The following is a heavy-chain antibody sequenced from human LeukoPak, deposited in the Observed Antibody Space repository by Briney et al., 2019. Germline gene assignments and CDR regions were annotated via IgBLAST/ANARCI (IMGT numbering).Heavy chain of an antibody. CDR1: GGSISSYY. D-gene: IGHD6-6*01. J-gene: IGHJ4*02. Sequence: SETLSLTCTVSGGSISSYYWSWIRQPAGKGLEWIGRIRTSGGTNYNPSLKSRVTMSVDTSKNQFSLKLASMTAADTAVYYCARDEGQLAGYYFDYWGQGTLVTVFS. V-gene: IGHV4-4*07. CDR3: ARDEGQLAGYYFDY. CDR2: IRTSGGT.